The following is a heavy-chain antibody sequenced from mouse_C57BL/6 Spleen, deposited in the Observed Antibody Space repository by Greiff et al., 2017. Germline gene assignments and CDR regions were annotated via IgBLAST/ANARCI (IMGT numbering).Heavy chain of an antibody. CDR3: ARGYGSSYGYFDV. V-gene: IGHV1-59*01. J-gene: IGHJ1*03. CDR2: IDPSDSYT. CDR1: GYTFTSYW. Sequence: QVQLQQPGAELVRPGTSVKLSCKASGYTFTSYWMHWVKQRPGQGLEWIGVIDPSDSYTNYNQKFKGKATLTVDTSSSTAYMQLSSLTSEDSAVYDCARGYGSSYGYFDVWGTGTTVTVSA. D-gene: IGHD1-1*01.